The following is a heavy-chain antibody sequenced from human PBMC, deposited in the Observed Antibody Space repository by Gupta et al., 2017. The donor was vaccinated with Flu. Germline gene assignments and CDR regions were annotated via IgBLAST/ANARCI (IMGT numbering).Heavy chain of an antibody. J-gene: IGHJ5*02. CDR3: AREAEDVLSFLEWSNRETRLNA. V-gene: IGHV3-7*01. CDR2: INQGGTKA. CDR1: GCICGNDW. Sequence: EVQLLESGGGLVKPGGSLRLSWSTCGCICGNDWMTWVRQAPGMGLEWVANINQGGTKANYVDSVKGRFTISRDNGKNLVFLEMNRLGAEDTAVYYCAREAEDVLSFLEWSNRETRLNAWGQGTLVAVSS. D-gene: IGHD3-3*02.